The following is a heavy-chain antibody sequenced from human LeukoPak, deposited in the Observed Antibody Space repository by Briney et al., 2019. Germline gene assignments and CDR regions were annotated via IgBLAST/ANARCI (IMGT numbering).Heavy chain of an antibody. D-gene: IGHD1-1*01. CDR1: A. CDR2: MKGGGADT. J-gene: IGHJ5*02. V-gene: IGHV3-23*01. Sequence: PGGSLRLSCAASAMSWVRQAPVRGLEWVASMKGGGADTFYADFVKGRFTLSRDDSRNTVYLQLNGLRVEDTAVYYCAKANWVSNADAVSWGQGTLVTVSS. CDR3: AKANWVSNADAVS.